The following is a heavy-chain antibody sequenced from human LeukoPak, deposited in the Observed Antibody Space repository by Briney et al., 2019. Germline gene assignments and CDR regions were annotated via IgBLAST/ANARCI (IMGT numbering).Heavy chain of an antibody. Sequence: ASVKVSCKASGYTFTTYDINWVRQASGQGLEWMGWMNPHSGNTGYAQKFQGRVTMTRDTSINTAYMELSSLTSDDTAVYYCTRAPVPGNYWGQGTLVTVSS. J-gene: IGHJ4*02. CDR2: MNPHSGNT. V-gene: IGHV1-8*01. CDR1: GYTFTTYD. CDR3: TRAPVPGNY. D-gene: IGHD3-10*01.